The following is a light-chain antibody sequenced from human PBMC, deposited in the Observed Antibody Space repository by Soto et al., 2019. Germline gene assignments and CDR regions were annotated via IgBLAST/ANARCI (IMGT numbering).Light chain of an antibody. V-gene: IGKV3-15*01. J-gene: IGKJ5*01. Sequence: DIVLTQSPASLSLSPGESATLSCRASQSVSSNLAWHQQKPGQAPRILMYDASTRAPGISARFRGSGSGTEFTLTISSLQSEDFAVYYCQQYHNWPITFGQGTRLENK. CDR1: QSVSSN. CDR3: QQYHNWPIT. CDR2: DAS.